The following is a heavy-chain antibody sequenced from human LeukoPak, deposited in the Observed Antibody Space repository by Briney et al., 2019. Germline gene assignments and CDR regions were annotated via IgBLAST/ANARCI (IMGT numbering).Heavy chain of an antibody. Sequence: SETLSPTCTVSGGSISSYYWSWIRQPPGRGLEWIGYISYSGSTNYNPSLKSRVTISVDSSKNQFSLKLSSVTAADTAVYYCARAGSSWNLWGQGTLVTVSS. CDR3: ARAGSSWNL. V-gene: IGHV4-59*01. J-gene: IGHJ5*02. D-gene: IGHD6-13*01. CDR2: ISYSGST. CDR1: GGSISSYY.